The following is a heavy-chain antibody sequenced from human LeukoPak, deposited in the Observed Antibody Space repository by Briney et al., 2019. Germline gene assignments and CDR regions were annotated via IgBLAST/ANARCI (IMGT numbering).Heavy chain of an antibody. CDR3: ARASGYSSGWYPRAAFDI. CDR2: INTDGSST. V-gene: IGHV3-74*01. J-gene: IGHJ3*02. D-gene: IGHD6-19*01. Sequence: PGGPLRFSCAASGFPFSSYWLPWVGKPPGKGLLWVSRINTDGSSTSYADSVKGRFTISRDNAKNTLYLQMNSLRAEDTAVYYCARASGYSSGWYPRAAFDIWGQGTMVTVSS. CDR1: GFPFSSYW.